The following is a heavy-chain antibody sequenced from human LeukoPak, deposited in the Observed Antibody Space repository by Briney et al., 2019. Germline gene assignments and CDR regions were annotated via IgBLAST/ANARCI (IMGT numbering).Heavy chain of an antibody. V-gene: IGHV3-74*01. J-gene: IGHJ4*02. CDR1: GW. CDR3: ASVFDS. CDR2: INGLGTAT. Sequence: GGSLRLSCAGSGWMHWVRQAPGKGLVWVSGINGLGTATYYADSVKGRFTISRDNAKNTVFLQMNSLGAEDTAVYYCASVFDSWGQGFLVTVSS.